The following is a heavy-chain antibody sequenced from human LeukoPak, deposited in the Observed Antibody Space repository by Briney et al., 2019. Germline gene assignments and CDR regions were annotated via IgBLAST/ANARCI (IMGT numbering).Heavy chain of an antibody. Sequence: PSETLSLTCTVSGGSISSYYWTWIRQPPGKGLEWIGYIHYSGSTNYNPYLKSRVTISVDSSESQFSLKLSSVTAADTAVYYCARSAPFTDAFDIWGQGTMVTVSS. J-gene: IGHJ3*02. V-gene: IGHV4-59*08. CDR2: IHYSGST. CDR3: ARSAPFTDAFDI. CDR1: GGSISSYY.